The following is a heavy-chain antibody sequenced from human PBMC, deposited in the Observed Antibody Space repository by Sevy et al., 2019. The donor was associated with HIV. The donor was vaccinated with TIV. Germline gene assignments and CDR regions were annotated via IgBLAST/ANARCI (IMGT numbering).Heavy chain of an antibody. CDR3: ARDIGAGIAAAGVTFDI. CDR2: IKQDGSEK. D-gene: IGHD6-13*01. J-gene: IGHJ3*02. CDR1: GFTFSSYW. Sequence: GGSLRLSCAASGFTFSSYWMSWVRQAPGKGLEWVANIKQDGSEKYYVDSGKGRFTISRDNAKNSLYLQMNSLRAEDTAVYYCARDIGAGIAAAGVTFDIWGQGTMVTVSS. V-gene: IGHV3-7*03.